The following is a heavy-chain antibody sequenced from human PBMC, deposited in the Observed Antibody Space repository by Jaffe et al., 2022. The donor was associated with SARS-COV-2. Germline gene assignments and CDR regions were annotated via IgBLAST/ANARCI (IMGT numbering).Heavy chain of an antibody. D-gene: IGHD3-22*01. J-gene: IGHJ4*02. CDR3: ADSSGYY. V-gene: IGHV3-49*03. Sequence: EEQLVESGGGLVQPGRSLRLSCRASGFTFGDYAMSWFRQAPGKGLEWVAFIRSKTHGGTTGHAASVKGRFTISRDDSNSTVYLQMNSLKIDDTAVYYCADSSGYYWGQGTRVTVSS. CDR1: GFTFGDYA. CDR2: IRSKTHGGTT.